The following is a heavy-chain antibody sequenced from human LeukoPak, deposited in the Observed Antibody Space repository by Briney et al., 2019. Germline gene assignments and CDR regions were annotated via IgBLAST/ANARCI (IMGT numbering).Heavy chain of an antibody. CDR2: ISNDGSNK. D-gene: IGHD1-26*01. V-gene: IGHV3-30*18. Sequence: GGSLRLSCAASGFTFSSSGMHWVRQAPGKGLEWLAVISNDGSNKYYADSVKGRFTISRDNPKITLYLEINSLRAEDTAVYYCAKRGGSYFDYWGQGTLVTVSS. J-gene: IGHJ4*02. CDR3: AKRGGSYFDY. CDR1: GFTFSSSG.